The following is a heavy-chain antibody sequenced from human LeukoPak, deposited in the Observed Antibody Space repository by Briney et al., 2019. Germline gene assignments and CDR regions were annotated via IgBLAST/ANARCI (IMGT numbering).Heavy chain of an antibody. CDR2: ISGSGDST. J-gene: IGHJ5*02. D-gene: IGHD3-3*01. CDR3: ANPTVGYYNNYFYP. V-gene: IGHV3-23*01. CDR1: GFTFSNYA. Sequence: HPGGSLRLSCAASGFTFSNYAMSWVRQAPGKGLEWLSAISGSGDSTYNADSVKGRFTISRDNSRNTLYLQMNSLGAEDTAVYYCANPTVGYYNNYFYPWGQGTLVTVSS.